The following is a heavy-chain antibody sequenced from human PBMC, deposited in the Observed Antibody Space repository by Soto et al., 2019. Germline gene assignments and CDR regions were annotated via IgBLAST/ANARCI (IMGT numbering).Heavy chain of an antibody. Sequence: QVQLVQSGAEVKKPGASVKVSCKSSGYTFTSYDITWVRQAPGQGLEWMGWISAYNGNTNYAQKLQGRVTMTTDTSTSKAYMELRSLRSDDTAVYYCARSDSSGYYFDYWGQGTLVTVSS. V-gene: IGHV1-18*01. D-gene: IGHD3-22*01. J-gene: IGHJ4*02. CDR1: GYTFTSYD. CDR3: ARSDSSGYYFDY. CDR2: ISAYNGNT.